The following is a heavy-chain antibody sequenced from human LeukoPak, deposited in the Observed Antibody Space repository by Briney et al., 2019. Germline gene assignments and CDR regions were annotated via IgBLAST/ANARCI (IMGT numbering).Heavy chain of an antibody. V-gene: IGHV3-9*01. Sequence: GGSLRLSCAASGFTFSSYWMSWVRQAPGKGLEWVSGISWNSGSIGYADSVKGRFTISRDNAKNSLYLQMNSLRAEDTALYYCAKAPTYYYDSSGYSFDYWGQGTLVTVSS. D-gene: IGHD3-22*01. CDR2: ISWNSGSI. CDR3: AKAPTYYYDSSGYSFDY. J-gene: IGHJ4*02. CDR1: GFTFSSYW.